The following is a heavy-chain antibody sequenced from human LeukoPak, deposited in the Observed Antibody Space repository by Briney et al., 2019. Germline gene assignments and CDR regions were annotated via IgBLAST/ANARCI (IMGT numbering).Heavy chain of an antibody. CDR1: GYNFNSYS. J-gene: IGHJ4*02. CDR3: ARDDRAAAGTDY. Sequence: GGSLRLSCVASGYNFNSYSVNWLRQAPGKGLEWVSVIYSGGSAYYADSVKGRFTISRDNSKSTLYLQMNNLRAEDTAVYYCARDDRAAAGTDYWGQGTLVTVSS. V-gene: IGHV3-53*01. CDR2: IYSGGSA. D-gene: IGHD6-13*01.